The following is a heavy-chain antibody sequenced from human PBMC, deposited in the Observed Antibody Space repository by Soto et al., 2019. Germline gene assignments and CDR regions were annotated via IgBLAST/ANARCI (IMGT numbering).Heavy chain of an antibody. J-gene: IGHJ4*02. V-gene: IGHV4-34*01. Sequence: SETLSLTCSVYGGSFSGYYWSWIRQPPGKGLEWIGEINHSGSTNYNPSLKSRVTISVDTSKNQFSLKLSSVTAADTAVYYCARKKGYSSSGRFDYWGQGTLVTVSS. D-gene: IGHD6-6*01. CDR1: GGSFSGYY. CDR2: INHSGST. CDR3: ARKKGYSSSGRFDY.